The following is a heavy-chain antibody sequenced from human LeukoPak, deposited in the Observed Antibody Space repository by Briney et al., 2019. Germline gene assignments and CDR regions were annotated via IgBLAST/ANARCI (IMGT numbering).Heavy chain of an antibody. CDR1: GFAFSDYE. Sequence: PGGSLRLSSASSGFAFSDYEMNWVRQAPGKGLERVSYISSSGSIIYYADSVKGRFTISRDNAKRSLFLQMNSLRVEDTAVYYCARTMWGFDYWGQGTLVTVSS. V-gene: IGHV3-48*03. D-gene: IGHD7-27*01. J-gene: IGHJ4*02. CDR2: ISSSGSII. CDR3: ARTMWGFDY.